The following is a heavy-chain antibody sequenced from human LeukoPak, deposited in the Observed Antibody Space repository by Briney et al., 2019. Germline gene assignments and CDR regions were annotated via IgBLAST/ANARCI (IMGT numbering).Heavy chain of an antibody. CDR1: GGSFSGYY. CDR2: INHSGST. CDR3: ARGPAYYYGSGSYGRWFDP. D-gene: IGHD3-10*01. J-gene: IGHJ5*02. V-gene: IGHV4-34*01. Sequence: SETLSLTCAVYGGSFSGYYWSWIRQPPGKGLEWIGEINHSGSTNYNPSLKSRVTISVDTSKNQFSLKLSSVTAADTAVYYCARGPAYYYGSGSYGRWFDPWGQGMLVTVSS.